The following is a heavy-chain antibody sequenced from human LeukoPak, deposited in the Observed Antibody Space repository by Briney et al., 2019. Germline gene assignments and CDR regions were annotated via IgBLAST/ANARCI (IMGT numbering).Heavy chain of an antibody. CDR1: GGTFSSYA. D-gene: IGHD4-17*01. V-gene: IGHV1-69*13. Sequence: GASVKVSCKASGGTFSSYAISWVRQAPGQGLEWMGGIIPIFGTANYAQKFQGRVTITADESTSTAYMELSSLRSEDTAVYYCARERLGDYGDYIMTYWGQGTLVTVSS. CDR3: ARERLGDYGDYIMTY. J-gene: IGHJ4*02. CDR2: IIPIFGTA.